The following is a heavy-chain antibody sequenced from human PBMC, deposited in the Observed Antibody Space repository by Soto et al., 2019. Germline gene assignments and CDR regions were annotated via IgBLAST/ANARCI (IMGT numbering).Heavy chain of an antibody. D-gene: IGHD3-3*01. V-gene: IGHV3-23*01. CDR2: VSGSGVTT. CDR3: VRNSGYDFWSGFLY. CDR1: GFTFDTFT. J-gene: IGHJ4*02. Sequence: GGSLRLSCSASGFTFDTFTMTWVRQAPGKGLEWVSSVSGSGVTTKYSDPVKGRFTISRDNSKNTLYLQLNTLTAEDTAVYYCVRNSGYDFWSGFLYRGQVGRLTVSS.